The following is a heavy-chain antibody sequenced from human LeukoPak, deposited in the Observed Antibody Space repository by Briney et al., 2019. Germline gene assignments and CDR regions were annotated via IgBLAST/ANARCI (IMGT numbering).Heavy chain of an antibody. CDR1: GFTFSSYA. D-gene: IGHD2-21*01. Sequence: GGSLRLSCAASGFTFSSYAMSWVRQAPGKGLEWVSAISGSGGSTYYADSVKGRFTISRDNSKNTLYLQMDSLRVEDTAVYYCTRIGCAGGNCPKAGRALGGYWGQGILVTVSS. CDR3: TRIGCAGGNCPKAGRALGGY. V-gene: IGHV3-23*01. CDR2: ISGSGGST. J-gene: IGHJ4*02.